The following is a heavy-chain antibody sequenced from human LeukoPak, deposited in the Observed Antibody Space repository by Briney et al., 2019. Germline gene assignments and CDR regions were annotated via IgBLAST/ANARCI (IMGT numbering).Heavy chain of an antibody. J-gene: IGHJ4*02. CDR1: GFPFSTYA. Sequence: PGGSLRLSCAASGFPFSTYAMSWVRQAPGKGLEWVSVISGSGGSTYYADSVKGRFTISRDNSQNTLYLQMNSLRAEDTAVYYCVKRRYDSSGYFDYWGQGTLVTVSS. D-gene: IGHD3-22*01. V-gene: IGHV3-23*01. CDR3: VKRRYDSSGYFDY. CDR2: ISGSGGST.